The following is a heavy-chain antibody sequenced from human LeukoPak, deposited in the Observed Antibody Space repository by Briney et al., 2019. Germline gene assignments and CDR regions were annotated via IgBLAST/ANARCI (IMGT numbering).Heavy chain of an antibody. D-gene: IGHD1-26*01. V-gene: IGHV3-30*03. CDR2: ISYDESYR. Sequence: GGSLRLSCAASGFTFDDYAMHWVRQAPGKGLEWVALISYDESYRYYADSVKGRFTISRDNSKNTLYLQMNSLRADDTAVYYCARVQWELLYPDYWGQGTLVTVSS. J-gene: IGHJ4*02. CDR3: ARVQWELLYPDY. CDR1: GFTFDDYA.